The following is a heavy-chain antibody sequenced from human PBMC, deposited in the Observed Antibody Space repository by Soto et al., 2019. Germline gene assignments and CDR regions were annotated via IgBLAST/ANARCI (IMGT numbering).Heavy chain of an antibody. CDR1: GFTFSSYA. J-gene: IGHJ5*02. V-gene: IGHV3-64*01. CDR3: AGDGEVVAATHLYWYNWFDP. Sequence: GGSLRLSCAASGFTFSSYAMHWVRQAPGKGLEYVSAISSNGGSTYYDNSVKGAFTISRDNSKNTLYLQMGSLRAEDMAVYYCAGDGEVVAATHLYWYNWFDPWGQGTLVTVSS. D-gene: IGHD2-15*01. CDR2: ISSNGGST.